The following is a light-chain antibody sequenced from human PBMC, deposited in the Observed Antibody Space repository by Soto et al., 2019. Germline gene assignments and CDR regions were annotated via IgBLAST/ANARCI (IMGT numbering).Light chain of an antibody. CDR3: QQYNSYSQT. CDR2: KAS. Sequence: DIQMTQSPSTLSASVGDRVTITCRASQSISSWLAWYQQKPGKAPNLLIYKASSLESGVPSRFSGSGSETEFTLTISSLQPDEFATYYCQQYNSYSQTFGQGNKVELK. V-gene: IGKV1-5*03. CDR1: QSISSW. J-gene: IGKJ1*01.